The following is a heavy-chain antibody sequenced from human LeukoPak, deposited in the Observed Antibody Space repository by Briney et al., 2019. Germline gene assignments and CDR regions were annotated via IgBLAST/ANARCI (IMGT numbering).Heavy chain of an antibody. D-gene: IGHD2-2*01. J-gene: IGHJ4*02. Sequence: GESLKISCKGSGYSFISYWIGWVRQMPGKGLEWMGIIYPGDSDTRFSPSFQGQVTISADKSISTAYLQWSSLKASDTAMYYCARGINRYCSSTSCYEDYGDSRAYFDYWGQGTLVTVSS. CDR3: ARGINRYCSSTSCYEDYGDSRAYFDY. V-gene: IGHV5-51*01. CDR2: IYPGDSDT. CDR1: GYSFISYW.